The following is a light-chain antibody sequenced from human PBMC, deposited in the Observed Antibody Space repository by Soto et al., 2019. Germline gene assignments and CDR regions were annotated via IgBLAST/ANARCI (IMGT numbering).Light chain of an antibody. CDR1: SSDVGGYNY. Sequence: QSGLTQPASVSGSPGQSITISCTGTSSDVGGYNYVSWFQQHPGKAPKLMIYEVRYRSSGVSNRFSGSKSGNTASLTISGLQAEDEADYYCNSYASSNSLVFGGGTKLTVL. CDR2: EVR. J-gene: IGLJ2*01. V-gene: IGLV2-14*01. CDR3: NSYASSNSLV.